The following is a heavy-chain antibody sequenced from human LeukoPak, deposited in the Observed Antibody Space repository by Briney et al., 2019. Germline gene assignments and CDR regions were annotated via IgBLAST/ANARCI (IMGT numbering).Heavy chain of an antibody. D-gene: IGHD3-10*01. V-gene: IGHV3-21*01. Sequence: PGGSRRLSCAASGFTFSTYSMNWVRQAPGKGLEWVSSISSSSSYIYYADSMKGRFTISRDNAKNSLYLQMNSLRAEDTAVYYCVRIWFADWYFDLWGRGTLVTVSS. CDR3: VRIWFADWYFDL. CDR1: GFTFSTYS. CDR2: ISSSSSYI. J-gene: IGHJ2*01.